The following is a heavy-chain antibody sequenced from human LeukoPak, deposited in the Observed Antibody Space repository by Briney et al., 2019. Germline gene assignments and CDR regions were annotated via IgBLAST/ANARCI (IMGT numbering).Heavy chain of an antibody. D-gene: IGHD3-16*01. CDR1: GFTFSSYW. V-gene: IGHV3-23*01. CDR2: ISGSGGST. J-gene: IGHJ4*02. CDR3: AKFRGRTPDGPFDY. Sequence: GGSLRLSCAASGFTFSSYWMSWVRQAPGKGLEWVSAISGSGGSTYYADSVKGRFTISRDNSKNTLYLQMNSLRAEDTAVYYCAKFRGRTPDGPFDYWGQGTLVTVSS.